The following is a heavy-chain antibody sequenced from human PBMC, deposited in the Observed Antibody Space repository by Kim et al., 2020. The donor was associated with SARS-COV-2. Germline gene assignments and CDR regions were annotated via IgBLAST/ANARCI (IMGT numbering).Heavy chain of an antibody. CDR3: AKDHAVVTPGSVDY. J-gene: IGHJ4*02. Sequence: ADSAKGRLTITRDNSKSTLYLQMNNLTAEHTAVYYGAKDHAVVTPGSVDYWGQGTLVTVSS. D-gene: IGHD2-21*02. V-gene: IGHV3-30*02.